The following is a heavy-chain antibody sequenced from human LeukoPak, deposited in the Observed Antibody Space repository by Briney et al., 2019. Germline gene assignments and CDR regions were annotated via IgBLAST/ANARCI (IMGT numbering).Heavy chain of an antibody. V-gene: IGHV4-59*08. J-gene: IGHJ4*02. Sequence: SETLSLTCTVSGGSISSYYWSWIRQPPGNGLEWIGYIYYSGSTNYNPSLKSRVTISVDTSKNQFSLKLSSVTAADTAVYYCARLNVMEYSRPFDYWGQGTLVTVSS. D-gene: IGHD6-6*01. CDR3: ARLNVMEYSRPFDY. CDR1: GGSISSYY. CDR2: IYYSGST.